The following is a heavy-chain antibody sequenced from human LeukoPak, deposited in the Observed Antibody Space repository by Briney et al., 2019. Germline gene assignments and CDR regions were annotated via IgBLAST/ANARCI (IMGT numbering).Heavy chain of an antibody. D-gene: IGHD2-21*02. CDR1: GGSISSSNW. CDR3: ARVLVTAEFDSFDI. CDR2: IYHSGST. J-gene: IGHJ3*02. Sequence: SGTLSLTCAVSGGSISSSNWWSWVRQPPGKGLEWIGEIYHSGSTNYNPSLKSRVTISVDKSKNQFSLKLSSVTAADTAVYYCARVLVTAEFDSFDIWGQGTMVTVSS. V-gene: IGHV4-4*02.